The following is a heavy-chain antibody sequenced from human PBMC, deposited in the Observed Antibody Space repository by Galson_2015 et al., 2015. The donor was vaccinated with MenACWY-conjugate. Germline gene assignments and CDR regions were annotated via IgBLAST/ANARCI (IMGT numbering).Heavy chain of an antibody. CDR3: VRAPRRYDSSGYPGGY. CDR1: GFSLSTNGVG. V-gene: IGHV2-5*02. D-gene: IGHD3-22*01. CDR2: IYWDDDR. J-gene: IGHJ4*02. Sequence: PALVKPTQTLTLTCTCSGFSLSTNGVGVGWVRQPPGKALEWLALIYWDDDRQYNPSLKSRLTITEDTSKNQVVLTMTNMDPVDTATYYCVRAPRRYDSSGYPGGYWGQGTLVTVSS.